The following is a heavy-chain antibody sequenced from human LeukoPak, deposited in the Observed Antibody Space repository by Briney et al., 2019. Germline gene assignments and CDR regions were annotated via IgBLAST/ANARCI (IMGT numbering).Heavy chain of an antibody. D-gene: IGHD6-13*01. J-gene: IGHJ6*03. Sequence: GASVKVSCKSSGYTFTSYDINWVRQATGQGLEWMGWMNPNGGNTGYAQKFQGRVTMTRNTSISTAYMELSSLRSEDTAVYCCARAQRRRQIAAAGNYYYYMDVWGKGTTVTVSS. CDR2: MNPNGGNT. CDR3: ARAQRRRQIAAAGNYYYYMDV. V-gene: IGHV1-8*01. CDR1: GYTFTSYD.